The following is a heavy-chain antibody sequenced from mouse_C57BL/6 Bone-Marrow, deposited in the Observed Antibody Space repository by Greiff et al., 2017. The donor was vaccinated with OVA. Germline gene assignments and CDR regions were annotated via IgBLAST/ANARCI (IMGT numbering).Heavy chain of an antibody. CDR1: GYTFTDYN. Sequence: EVQLQESGPELVKPGASVKMSCKASGYTFTDYNMHWVKQSHGKSLEWIGYINPNNGGTSYNQKFKGKATLTVNKSSSTAYMELRSLTSEDSAVYYCASRRGYYYDSSLDYWGQGTTLTVSS. CDR3: ASRRGYYYDSSLDY. V-gene: IGHV1-22*01. D-gene: IGHD1-1*01. CDR2: INPNNGGT. J-gene: IGHJ2*01.